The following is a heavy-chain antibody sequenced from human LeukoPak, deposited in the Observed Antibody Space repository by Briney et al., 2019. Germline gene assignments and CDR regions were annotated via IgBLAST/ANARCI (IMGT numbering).Heavy chain of an antibody. V-gene: IGHV3-7*01. CDR3: ARGPRGYDTSGGP. D-gene: IGHD3-22*01. CDR2: IKQDGSEK. J-gene: IGHJ5*02. CDR1: GFIISRYW. Sequence: GGSLRLSCAASGFIISRYWMSWVRQVPGKGLEWLANIKQDGSEKYYVDSVKGRFTISRDNAENSLYLQMNSLTAEDTAVYYCARGPRGYDTSGGPWGQGSLVTVSS.